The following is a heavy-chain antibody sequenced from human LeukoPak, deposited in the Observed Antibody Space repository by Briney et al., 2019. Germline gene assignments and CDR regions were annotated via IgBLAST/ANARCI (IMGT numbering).Heavy chain of an antibody. CDR1: GYSFSSYW. V-gene: IGHV5-51*01. CDR3: ARRVLDYFEH. J-gene: IGHJ4*02. Sequence: HGESLKISCKGSGYSFSSYWIGWVRQMPGPGLEWMGIIYPGDSDTRYRPSFQGQVTISVHKSISTAYVQWSSLQASDTAMYYCARRVLDYFEHWGQGTLVTVSS. D-gene: IGHD4/OR15-4a*01. CDR2: IYPGDSDT.